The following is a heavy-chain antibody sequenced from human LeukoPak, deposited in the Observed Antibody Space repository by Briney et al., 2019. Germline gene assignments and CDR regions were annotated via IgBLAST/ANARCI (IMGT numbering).Heavy chain of an antibody. V-gene: IGHV3-30*04. CDR2: ISYDGSNK. CDR3: AGGGQWLAHYFDY. Sequence: PGRSLRLSCAASGFTFSSYAMHWVRQAPGKGLEWVAVISYDGSNKYYADSVKGRFTISRDNSKNTLYLQMNSLRAEDTAVYYYAGGGQWLAHYFDYWGQGTLVTVSS. J-gene: IGHJ4*02. D-gene: IGHD6-19*01. CDR1: GFTFSSYA.